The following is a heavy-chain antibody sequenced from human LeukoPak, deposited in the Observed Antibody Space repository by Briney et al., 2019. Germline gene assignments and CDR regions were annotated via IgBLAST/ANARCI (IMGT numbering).Heavy chain of an antibody. Sequence: ASVKVSCKASGYTFTNYGISWVRQAPGQGLEWMGWISAYNGNTNYAQKLRGRVTMTRDTSTSTAYMELGSLRSDDTAVYYCARDEGYCTSTTCYFPDYWGQGTLVTVSS. J-gene: IGHJ4*02. CDR3: ARDEGYCTSTTCYFPDY. V-gene: IGHV1-18*04. CDR1: GYTFTNYG. D-gene: IGHD2-2*01. CDR2: ISAYNGNT.